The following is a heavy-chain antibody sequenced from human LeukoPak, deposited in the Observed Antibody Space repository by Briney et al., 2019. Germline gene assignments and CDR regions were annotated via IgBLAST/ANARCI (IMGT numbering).Heavy chain of an antibody. J-gene: IGHJ4*02. CDR1: GFTVSRNY. D-gene: IGHD4-23*01. Sequence: PGGSLRLSCAVSGFTVSRNYYMNWVRQAPGKGLEWVAVIYSAGTTYYADSVKGRFTISRDNSKNTVYLQMNSLRAGDTAVYYCARGDDYGGAWYYFDCWGQGTLVTVSS. V-gene: IGHV3-53*01. CDR2: IYSAGTT. CDR3: ARGDDYGGAWYYFDC.